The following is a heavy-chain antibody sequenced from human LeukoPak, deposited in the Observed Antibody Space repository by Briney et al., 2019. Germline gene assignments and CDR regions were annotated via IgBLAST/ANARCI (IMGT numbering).Heavy chain of an antibody. CDR2: ISSSGSTI. V-gene: IGHV3-48*03. CDR1: GFTFSDYE. CDR3: ARDTTAYYYYMDV. Sequence: PGGSLRLACAASGFTFSDYEMNWVRQAPGKGLEWVSYISSSGSTIYHADSVKGRFTISRDNGKNSLYLQMNSLRAEDTAVYYCARDTTAYYYYMDVWGKGTTVTVSS. J-gene: IGHJ6*03. D-gene: IGHD1-14*01.